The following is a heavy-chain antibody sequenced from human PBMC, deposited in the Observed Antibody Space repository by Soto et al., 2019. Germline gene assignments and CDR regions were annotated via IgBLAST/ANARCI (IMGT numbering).Heavy chain of an antibody. Sequence: QVQLQQWGAGLLKPSETLSLTCAVYGGFVTSGSYYWSWIRQPPGKGLEWIGAMSHSGGTHFNPSLKSRVTIAVDTAKNQFTLKMSSVTAADTALYYCARVDRGTATTVVDAFDIWGPGTMVTVSS. CDR1: GGFVTSGSYY. D-gene: IGHD1-1*01. CDR3: ARVDRGTATTVVDAFDI. V-gene: IGHV4-34*01. J-gene: IGHJ3*02. CDR2: MSHSGGT.